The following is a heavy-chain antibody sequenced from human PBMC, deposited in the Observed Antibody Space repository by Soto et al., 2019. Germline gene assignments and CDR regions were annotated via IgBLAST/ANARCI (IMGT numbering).Heavy chain of an antibody. J-gene: IGHJ4*02. Sequence: QVQLVESGGGVVQPGRSLRLSCAASGFSFSKYGMHWVRQAPGKGLEWVAEMSDDGSKKYYGDFVKGRFTISRDNSKNTLYLLMDSLRPEETAMYYCAKELRESGGYYFDCWGQGTLVTVSS. CDR3: AKELRESGGYYFDC. CDR2: MSDDGSKK. V-gene: IGHV3-30*18. D-gene: IGHD3-16*01. CDR1: GFSFSKYG.